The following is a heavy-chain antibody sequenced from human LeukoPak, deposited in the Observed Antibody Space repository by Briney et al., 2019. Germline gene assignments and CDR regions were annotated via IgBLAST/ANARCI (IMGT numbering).Heavy chain of an antibody. J-gene: IGHJ3*02. V-gene: IGHV4-31*03. D-gene: IGHD7-27*01. CDR3: ARHINNWGRHAFDI. CDR2: IYYSGST. Sequence: PSETLSLTCTVSGGSISSGGYYWSWIRQHPGKGLEWIGYIYYSGSTYYNPSLKSRVTISVDTSKNQFSLKLSSVTAADTAVYYCARHINNWGRHAFDIWGQGTMVTVSS. CDR1: GGSISSGGYY.